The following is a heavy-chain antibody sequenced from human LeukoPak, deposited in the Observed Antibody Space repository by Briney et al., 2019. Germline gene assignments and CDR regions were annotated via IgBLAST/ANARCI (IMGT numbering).Heavy chain of an antibody. Sequence: GGSPTLSCVASGLTFSNSAMHWVRQAPGKGLEWVAIMSFDGSHERYGDSVKGRFTLSRDNSKNTLYLQINSLRTEDTAVYYCARGGKCSDGKCYLIDYWGQGTLVTVSS. CDR2: MSFDGSHE. D-gene: IGHD2-15*01. V-gene: IGHV3-30*04. CDR1: GLTFSNSA. CDR3: ARGGKCSDGKCYLIDY. J-gene: IGHJ4*02.